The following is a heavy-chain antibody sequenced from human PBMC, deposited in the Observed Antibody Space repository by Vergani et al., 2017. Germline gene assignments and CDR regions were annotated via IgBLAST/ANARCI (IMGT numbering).Heavy chain of an antibody. CDR1: GGSISSGSYY. CDR3: ARMGGYDEGDAFRIGYFDS. Sequence: QVQLQESGPGLVKPSQTLSLTCTVSGGSISSGSYYWSWIRQPAGKGLEWIGRIYTSGSTNYNPSLKSRVTISVDTSKNQFSLKLSSATAADTAVYYCARMGGYDEGDAFRIGYFDSWGPGILVTVSS. D-gene: IGHD3-22*01. V-gene: IGHV4-61*02. CDR2: IYTSGST. J-gene: IGHJ4*02.